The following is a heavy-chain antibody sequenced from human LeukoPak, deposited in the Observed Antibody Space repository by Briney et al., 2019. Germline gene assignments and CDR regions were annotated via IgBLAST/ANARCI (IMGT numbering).Heavy chain of an antibody. CDR1: GGTFSSYA. Sequence: SVKVSCKASGGTFSSYAISWVRQAPGQGLEWMGGIIPIFGTANYAQKFQGRVTITADESTSTAYMELSSLRSEDTAVYYCASWGSSSTDDAFDIWGQGTMVTVSS. D-gene: IGHD6-6*01. CDR2: IIPIFGTA. CDR3: ASWGSSSTDDAFDI. J-gene: IGHJ3*02. V-gene: IGHV1-69*01.